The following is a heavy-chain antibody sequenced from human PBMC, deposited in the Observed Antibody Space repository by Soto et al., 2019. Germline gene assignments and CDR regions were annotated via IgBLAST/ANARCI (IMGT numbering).Heavy chain of an antibody. J-gene: IGHJ6*02. D-gene: IGHD1-7*01. V-gene: IGHV1-18*01. CDR1: GYTFTSYG. Sequence: ASVKVSCKASGYTFTSYGISWVRQAPGQGLEWMGWISAYNGNTNYAQKLQGRVTMTTDTSTSTAYMELRSLRSDDTAVYYCAREVGFRETGTTMGYYYGMDVWGQGTTVTVSS. CDR3: AREVGFRETGTTMGYYYGMDV. CDR2: ISAYNGNT.